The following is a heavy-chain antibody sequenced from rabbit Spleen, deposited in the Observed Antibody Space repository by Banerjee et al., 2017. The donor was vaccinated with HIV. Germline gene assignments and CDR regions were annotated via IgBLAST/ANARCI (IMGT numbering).Heavy chain of an antibody. CDR3: IYGGRSYSL. CDR1: GLDFSSSYW. V-gene: IGHV1S45*01. D-gene: IGHD8-1*01. CDR2: IYSGSSGDT. J-gene: IGHJ4*01. Sequence: QEQLVESGGDLVQPEGSLTLTCKASGLDFSSSYWICWVRQAPGKGLEWIACIYSGSSGDTYYANWAKGRFTISTTSSTTVTLQMTSLTAADTATYFCIYGGRSYSLWGPGTLVTVS.